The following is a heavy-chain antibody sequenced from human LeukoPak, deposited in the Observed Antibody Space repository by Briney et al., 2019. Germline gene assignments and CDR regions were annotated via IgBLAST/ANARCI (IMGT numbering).Heavy chain of an antibody. CDR3: ARDSGYSYGYGFDY. D-gene: IGHD5-18*01. CDR1: GGSISSYY. CDR2: IYYSGST. J-gene: IGHJ4*02. Sequence: SETLSLTCTVSGGSISSYYWSWIRQPPGKGLEWIGYIYYSGSTNYNPSLKSRVTISVDTSKNQFSLKLSSATAADTAVYYCARDSGYSYGYGFDYWGQGTLVTVSS. V-gene: IGHV4-59*01.